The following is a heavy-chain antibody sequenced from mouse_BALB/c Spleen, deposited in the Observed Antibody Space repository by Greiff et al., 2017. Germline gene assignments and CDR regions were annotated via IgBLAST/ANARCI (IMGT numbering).Heavy chain of an antibody. J-gene: IGHJ4*01. V-gene: IGHV7-3*02. CDR2: IRNKANGYTT. CDR1: GFTFTDYY. CDR3: AREGPAMDY. Sequence: EVMLVESGGGLVQPGGSLRLSCATSGFTFTDYYMSWVRQPPGKALEWLGFIRNKANGYTTEYSASVKGRFTISRDNSQSILYLQMNTLRAEDSATYYCAREGPAMDYWGQGTSVTVSS.